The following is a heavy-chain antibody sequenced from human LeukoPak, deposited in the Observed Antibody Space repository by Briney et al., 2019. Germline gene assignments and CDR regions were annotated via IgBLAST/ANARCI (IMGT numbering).Heavy chain of an antibody. Sequence: GGSLRLSCAASGFTFSSYSMNWVRQAPGKGLEWVSSISSSSSYIYYADSVKGRFTISRDNAKNSLYLQTNSLRAEDTAVYYCAREGRQGGFDYWGQGTLVTVSS. CDR2: ISSSSSYI. V-gene: IGHV3-21*03. CDR1: GFTFSSYS. J-gene: IGHJ4*02. CDR3: AREGRQGGFDY.